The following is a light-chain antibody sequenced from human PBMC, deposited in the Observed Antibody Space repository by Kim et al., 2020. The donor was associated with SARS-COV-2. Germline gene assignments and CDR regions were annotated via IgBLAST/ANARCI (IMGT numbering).Light chain of an antibody. CDR2: DVN. CDR3: CSYGGTYTPYV. CDR1: SSDVGAYNY. J-gene: IGLJ1*01. Sequence: QSVTISCSGTSSDVGAYNYVSWYQQHPGKAPKLMIYDVNKRPSGVPDRFSASKSANTASLTISGLQAEDEADYYCCSYGGTYTPYVFRSGTKVTVL. V-gene: IGLV2-11*03.